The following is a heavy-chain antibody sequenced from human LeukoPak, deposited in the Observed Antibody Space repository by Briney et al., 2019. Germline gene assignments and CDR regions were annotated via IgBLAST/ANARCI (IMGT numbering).Heavy chain of an antibody. J-gene: IGHJ4*02. CDR2: INSDGSIT. CDR1: GFTFTTYW. Sequence: GGSLRLSCAASGFTFTTYWMHWVRQAPGKGLVWVSHINSDGSITSYADSVKGRFTISRDNAKNTLYLQMNSLRAEDTAVYYCAKRSPYFFDYWGQGTLVTVSS. CDR3: AKRSPYFFDY. V-gene: IGHV3-74*01.